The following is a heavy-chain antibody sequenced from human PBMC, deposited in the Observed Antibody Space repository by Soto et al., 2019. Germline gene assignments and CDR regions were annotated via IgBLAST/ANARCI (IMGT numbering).Heavy chain of an antibody. CDR2: MNPNSGNT. CDR1: GYTFTSYD. D-gene: IGHD3-3*01. CDR3: ARATYYDFWSGSHSSSYFDY. V-gene: IGHV1-8*01. Sequence: ASVKVSCKASGYTFTSYDINWVRQATGQGLEWMGWMNPNSGNTGYAQKFQGRVTMTRNTSISTAYMELSSLRSEDTAVYYCARATYYDFWSGSHSSSYFDYWGQGTLVTVSS. J-gene: IGHJ4*02.